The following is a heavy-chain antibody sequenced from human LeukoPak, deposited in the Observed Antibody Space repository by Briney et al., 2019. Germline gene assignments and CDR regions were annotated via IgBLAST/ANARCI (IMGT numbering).Heavy chain of an antibody. D-gene: IGHD6-19*01. CDR3: ARTVSLNSSGYDY. CDR2: IYYSGST. J-gene: IGHJ4*02. CDR1: GGSISSYC. V-gene: IGHV4-59*01. Sequence: PSETLSLTCTVSGGSISSYCWRWIRQPPGKGLEWIGYIYYSGSTNYNPSLKSRVTISVDTSKNQFSLKLSSVTAADTAVYYCARTVSLNSSGYDYWGQGTLVTVSS.